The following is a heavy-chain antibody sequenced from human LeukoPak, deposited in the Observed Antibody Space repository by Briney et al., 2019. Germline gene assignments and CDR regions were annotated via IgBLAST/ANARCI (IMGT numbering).Heavy chain of an antibody. CDR1: GYTFTGYY. Sequence: ASVKVSCKASGYTFTGYYTHWVRQAPGQGLEWMGRINPNSGGTNYAQKFQGRVTMTRDTSISTAYMELSRLRSDDTAVYYCARDMYYYDSSGYYLDYWGQGTLVTVSS. D-gene: IGHD3-22*01. CDR2: INPNSGGT. J-gene: IGHJ4*02. V-gene: IGHV1-2*06. CDR3: ARDMYYYDSSGYYLDY.